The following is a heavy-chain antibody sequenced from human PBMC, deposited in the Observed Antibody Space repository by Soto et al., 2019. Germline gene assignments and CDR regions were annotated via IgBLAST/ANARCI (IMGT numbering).Heavy chain of an antibody. D-gene: IGHD1-26*01. CDR1: GGSFSGYY. CDR2: INHSGST. CDR3: ASHEARGATTVY. J-gene: IGHJ4*02. V-gene: IGHV4-34*01. Sequence: SETLSLTCAVYGGSFSGYYWSWIRQPPGKGLEWIGEINHSGSTNYNPSLKSRVTISVDTSKNQFSLKLSSVTAADTAVYYCASHEARGATTVYWGQGTLVTVSS.